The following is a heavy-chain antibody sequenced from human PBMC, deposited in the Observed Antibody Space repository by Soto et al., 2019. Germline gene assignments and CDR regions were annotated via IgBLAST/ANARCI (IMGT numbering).Heavy chain of an antibody. CDR1: GFTFSSYG. CDR3: ARDWANWADTAMVTNPDY. Sequence: QVQLVESGGGVVQPGRSLRLSCAASGFTFSSYGMHWVRQAPGKGLEWVAVIWYDGSNKYYADSVKGRFTISRDNSKNTLYLQMNSLRAEDTAVYYCARDWANWADTAMVTNPDYWGQGTLVTVSS. D-gene: IGHD5-18*01. V-gene: IGHV3-33*01. J-gene: IGHJ4*02. CDR2: IWYDGSNK.